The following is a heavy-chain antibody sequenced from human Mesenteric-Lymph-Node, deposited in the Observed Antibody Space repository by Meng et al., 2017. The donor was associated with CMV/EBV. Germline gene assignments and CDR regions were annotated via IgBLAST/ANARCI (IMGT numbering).Heavy chain of an antibody. V-gene: IGHV4-34*01. CDR3: ARGKGWFGEIDY. CDR1: GGSFSGYY. Sequence: LTGAVYGGSFSGYYWSWIRQPPGKGLEWIGEINHSGSTNYNPSLKSRVTISVDTSKNQFSLKLSSVTAADTAVYYCARGKGWFGEIDYWGQGTLVTVSS. J-gene: IGHJ4*02. D-gene: IGHD3-10*01. CDR2: INHSGST.